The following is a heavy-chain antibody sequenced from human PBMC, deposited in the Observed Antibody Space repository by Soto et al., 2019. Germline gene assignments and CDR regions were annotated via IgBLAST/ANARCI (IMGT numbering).Heavy chain of an antibody. V-gene: IGHV1-18*01. CDR1: GYTFTSYG. Sequence: ASVKVSCKASGYTFTSYGISWVRQAPGQGLEWMGWISAYNGNTNYAQKLQGRVTMTTDTSTSTAYMELRSLGSDDTAVYYCARVSSETSSTGYFDYWGQGTLVTVSS. CDR3: ARVSSETSSTGYFDY. D-gene: IGHD2-2*01. J-gene: IGHJ4*02. CDR2: ISAYNGNT.